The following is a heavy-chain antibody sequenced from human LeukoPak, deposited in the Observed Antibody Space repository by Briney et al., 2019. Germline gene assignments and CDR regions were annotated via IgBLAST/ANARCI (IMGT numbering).Heavy chain of an antibody. CDR1: GGSISSYY. D-gene: IGHD3-10*01. CDR3: ARMRVLWFGELLGGWFDP. V-gene: IGHV4-59*01. Sequence: SETLSLTCTVSGGSISSYYWSWIRQPPGKGLEWIGYIYYSGSTNYNPSLKSRVTISVDTSKNQFSLKLSSVTAADTAVYYCARMRVLWFGELLGGWFDPWGQGTLVTVSS. J-gene: IGHJ5*02. CDR2: IYYSGST.